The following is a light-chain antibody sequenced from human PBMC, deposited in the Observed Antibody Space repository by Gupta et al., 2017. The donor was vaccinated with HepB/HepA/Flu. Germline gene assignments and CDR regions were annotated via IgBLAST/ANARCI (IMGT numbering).Light chain of an antibody. Sequence: AVVTQEPSLTVSPGGTGTLTFCSSTGAVTSGHYPYWFQQKPGQAPRTLIFETNNKDASAPARFSGSLLGGKLALTLSGAQPEDEADYDGLLGNRGNCVFGGGTKLTVL. CDR3: LLGNRGNCV. J-gene: IGLJ3*02. CDR2: ETN. CDR1: TGAVTSGHY. V-gene: IGLV7-46*01.